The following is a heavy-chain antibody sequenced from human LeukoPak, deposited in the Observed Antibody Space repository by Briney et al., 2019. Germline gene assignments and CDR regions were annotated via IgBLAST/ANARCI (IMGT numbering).Heavy chain of an antibody. J-gene: IGHJ6*03. Sequence: PGGSLRLSCTASGFTFSNYWMHWVRQAPGKALVWVSRVKTDGSSTSYADSVKGRLTISRDNAKNTLFLQMNSLRAEDTAVYYCARALYYVWSCYYIANYMDVWGKGTPVTVSS. CDR2: VKTDGSST. V-gene: IGHV3-74*01. CDR3: ARALYYVWSCYYIANYMDV. CDR1: GFTFSNYW. D-gene: IGHD3-3*01.